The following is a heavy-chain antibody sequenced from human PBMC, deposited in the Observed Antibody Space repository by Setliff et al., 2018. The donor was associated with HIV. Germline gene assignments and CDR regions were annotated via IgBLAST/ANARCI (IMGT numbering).Heavy chain of an antibody. Sequence: GGSLGLSCAASGFTFSSYEMNWVRQAPGKGLEWVSGINWNGGSTGYADSVKGRFTVSRDNAKNSLYLQMNSLRAEDTALYYCARGPLWYYYYMDVWGKGTTVTVSS. V-gene: IGHV3-20*04. J-gene: IGHJ6*03. CDR2: INWNGGST. CDR1: GFTFSSYE. CDR3: ARGPLWYYYYMDV. D-gene: IGHD3-16*01.